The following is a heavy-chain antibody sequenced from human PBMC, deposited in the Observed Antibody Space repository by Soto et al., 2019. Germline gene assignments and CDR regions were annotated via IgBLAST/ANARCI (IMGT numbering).Heavy chain of an antibody. D-gene: IGHD3-3*01. V-gene: IGHV3-23*01. J-gene: IGHJ4*02. CDR3: AKARAQYYDFWSGYPVDY. CDR1: GFTFSSYA. CDR2: ISGSGGST. Sequence: GGSLRLSCAASGFTFSSYAMSWVRQAPGKGLEWVSTISGSGGSTYYADSVKGRFTISRDNSKNTLYLQMNSLRAEDTALYYCAKARAQYYDFWSGYPVDYWGQGTLVTVSS.